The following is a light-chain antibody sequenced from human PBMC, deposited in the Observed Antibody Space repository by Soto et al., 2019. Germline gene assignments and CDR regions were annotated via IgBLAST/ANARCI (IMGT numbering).Light chain of an antibody. J-gene: IGLJ1*01. V-gene: IGLV2-14*01. Sequence: QSALTQPASVSGSPGQSITISCTGTSSDVGGYNYVSWYQEHPGKAPKLMIYDVSNRPSGVSNRFPGSKSGNTASLTISGRQAEDEADYYCSSYTTVSTYVFGTGTKLTV. CDR3: SSYTTVSTYV. CDR2: DVS. CDR1: SSDVGGYNY.